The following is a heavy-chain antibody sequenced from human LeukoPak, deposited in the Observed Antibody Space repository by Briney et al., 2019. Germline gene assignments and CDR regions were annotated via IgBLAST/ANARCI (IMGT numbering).Heavy chain of an antibody. D-gene: IGHD3-22*01. CDR2: IYTSGST. J-gene: IGHJ4*02. CDR1: GGSISSGSYY. CDR3: ARVTTGGYYNY. Sequence: SQTLSLTCTVSGGSISSGSYYWSWLRQPAGKGLEWIGRIYTSGSTNYNPSLKSRVTISLDTSENHFSLKLSSVPPADTAVYYCARVTTGGYYNYWGQGTLVTVSS. V-gene: IGHV4-61*02.